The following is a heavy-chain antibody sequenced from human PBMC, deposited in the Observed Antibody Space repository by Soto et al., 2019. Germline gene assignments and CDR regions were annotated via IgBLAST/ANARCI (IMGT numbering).Heavy chain of an antibody. V-gene: IGHV3-74*01. J-gene: IGHJ4*02. CDR3: ARDRYSSGWEGY. CDR1: GFTFRSYW. Sequence: PGGPLRLSCAASGFTFRSYWMHWVRQAPVKGLVWVSRINTDGSSTSYADSVEGRFTIYRHNAKNTLYLQMNSMRAEDTAVYYCARDRYSSGWEGYWGQGTLVTVSS. CDR2: INTDGSST. D-gene: IGHD6-19*01.